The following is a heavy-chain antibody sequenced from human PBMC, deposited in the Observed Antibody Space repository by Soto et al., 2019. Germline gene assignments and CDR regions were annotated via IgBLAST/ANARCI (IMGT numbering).Heavy chain of an antibody. Sequence: VKVSCKASGYTFIDYDINRVRQAAGQGLEWMGWMNTNTGNTAYAQKFQGRLTLTRDTSINTAYMELKGLTSEDTAVYYCARGVSSSSDHWAQGTLVTVSS. CDR2: MNTNTGNT. CDR1: GYTFIDYD. D-gene: IGHD6-13*01. V-gene: IGHV1-8*01. CDR3: ARGVSSSSDH. J-gene: IGHJ4*02.